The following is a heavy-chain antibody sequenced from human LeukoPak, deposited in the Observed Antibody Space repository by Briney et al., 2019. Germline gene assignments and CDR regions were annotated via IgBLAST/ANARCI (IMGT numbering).Heavy chain of an antibody. CDR2: TFYRSKWYN. D-gene: IGHD1-7*01. V-gene: IGHV6-1*01. CDR3: ASTGGSAIGNYERANFDC. CDR1: GDSVSSNSAA. Sequence: SQTLSLTCDISGDSVSSNSAAWNWIRQSPSRGLEWLGRTFYRSKWYNEYEVSLKSRLTINADTSKNHFSLQLNSVTPQDTAVYDWASTGGSAIGNYERANFDCWRQGTLVSVSS. J-gene: IGHJ4*02.